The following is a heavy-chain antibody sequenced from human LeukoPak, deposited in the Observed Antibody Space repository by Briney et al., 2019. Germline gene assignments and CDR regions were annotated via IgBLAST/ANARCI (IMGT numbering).Heavy chain of an antibody. J-gene: IGHJ4*02. V-gene: IGHV3-30*04. CDR1: GFTFSRSA. CDR2: ISYDARNN. CDR3: AREIVATIGFDY. Sequence: GKSLRLSCAASGFTFSRSAMHWVRQAPGKGLEWVAVISYDARNNYYADSVKGRFTISRDNSKSTLYLQMNSLSPEDTAVYYCAREIVATIGFDYWGQGTLVTVSS. D-gene: IGHD5-12*01.